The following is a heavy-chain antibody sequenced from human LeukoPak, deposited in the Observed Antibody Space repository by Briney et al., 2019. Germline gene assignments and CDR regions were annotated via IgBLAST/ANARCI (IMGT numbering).Heavy chain of an antibody. CDR1: GGSISSGGYY. Sequence: SQTLSLTCTVSGGSISSGGYYWSWIRQPPGKGLEWIGYIYHSGSTYYNPSLKSRVTISVDRSKNQFSLKLSSVTAADTAVYYCARGIAARPRYFDLWGRGTLVTVSS. V-gene: IGHV4-30-2*01. D-gene: IGHD6-6*01. J-gene: IGHJ2*01. CDR2: IYHSGST. CDR3: ARGIAARPRYFDL.